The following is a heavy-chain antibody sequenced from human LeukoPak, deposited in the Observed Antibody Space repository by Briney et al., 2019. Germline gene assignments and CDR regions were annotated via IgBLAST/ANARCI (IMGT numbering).Heavy chain of an antibody. Sequence: GGSLRLSCAASGFTFSSYAMSWVRQAPGKGLEWVSAISGSGGSTYYADSVKGRSTISRDDSKNTLYLQMNSLRAEDTAVYYCAKIPHSGSYSAFDYWGQGTLVTVSS. D-gene: IGHD1-26*01. CDR2: ISGSGGST. J-gene: IGHJ4*02. V-gene: IGHV3-23*01. CDR1: GFTFSSYA. CDR3: AKIPHSGSYSAFDY.